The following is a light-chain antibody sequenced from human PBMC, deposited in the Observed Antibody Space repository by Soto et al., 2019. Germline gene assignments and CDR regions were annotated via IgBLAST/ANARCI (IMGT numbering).Light chain of an antibody. CDR1: TSNIGSNP. J-gene: IGLJ3*02. Sequence: QSVLTQPPSASAPPGQRVTISCSGSTSNIGSNPVNWYQQLPGTAPKLLMYSNTQRPSGVPDRFSGSKSGTSASLAISALQSEDESTYYCATWDDSLNVWLFGGGT. V-gene: IGLV1-44*01. CDR3: ATWDDSLNVWL. CDR2: SNT.